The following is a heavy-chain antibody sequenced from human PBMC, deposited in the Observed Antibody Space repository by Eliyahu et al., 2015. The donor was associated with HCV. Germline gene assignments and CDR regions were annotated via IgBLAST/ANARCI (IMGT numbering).Heavy chain of an antibody. D-gene: IGHD4-17*01. V-gene: IGHV3-53*01. CDR1: GFTVSSKY. CDR2: IYSGGST. Sequence: EVQLVESGGGLIQPGGSLRLSCAASGFTVSSKYMSWVRQAPGKGLEWVSVIYSGGSTYYADSVKGRFTISRDNSNNTLYLQMNSLRAEDTAVYYCATSRGWDYGDYWLYWGQGTLVTVSS. CDR3: ATSRGWDYGDYWLY. J-gene: IGHJ4*02.